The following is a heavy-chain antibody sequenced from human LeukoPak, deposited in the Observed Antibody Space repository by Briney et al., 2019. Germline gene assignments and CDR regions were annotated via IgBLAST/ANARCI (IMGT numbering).Heavy chain of an antibody. CDR1: GYSISSGYY. D-gene: IGHD3-10*01. J-gene: IGHJ4*02. CDR2: IYHSGST. CDR3: ARQSITMVRGVIPLGY. V-gene: IGHV4-38-2*01. Sequence: SETLSLTCAVSGYSISSGYYWGWIRQPPGKGLEWIGSIYHSGSTYYNPSLKSRVTISVDTSKNQFSLKLSSVTAPDTAVYYCARQSITMVRGVIPLGYWGQGTLVTVSS.